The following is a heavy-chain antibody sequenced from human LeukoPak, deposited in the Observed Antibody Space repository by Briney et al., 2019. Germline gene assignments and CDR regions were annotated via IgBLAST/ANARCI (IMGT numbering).Heavy chain of an antibody. D-gene: IGHD3-9*01. Sequence: GGSLRLSCAASGFTFSSYWMSWVRQAPGKGLEWVANIKQDGSEKYYVDSVKGRFTTFRDNAKNSLYLQMNSLRAEDTAVYYCARATEGDFDWLLVYFDYWGQGTLVTVSS. CDR3: ARATEGDFDWLLVYFDY. CDR2: IKQDGSEK. V-gene: IGHV3-7*01. J-gene: IGHJ4*02. CDR1: GFTFSSYW.